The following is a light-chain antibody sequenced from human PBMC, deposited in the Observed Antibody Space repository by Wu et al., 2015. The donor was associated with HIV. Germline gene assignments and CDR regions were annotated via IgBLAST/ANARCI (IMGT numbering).Light chain of an antibody. CDR2: GAS. V-gene: IGKV3-20*01. CDR1: QSVRTN. CDR3: QHYGSSTRT. J-gene: IGKJ1*01. Sequence: EIVMTQSPATLSVSPGERATLSCRASQSVRTNLAWYQQKPGQAPRLLIHGASSRATGIPDRFSGSGSGTDFTLTISRLEPEDFAVYYCQHYGSSTRTFGQGTKVELK.